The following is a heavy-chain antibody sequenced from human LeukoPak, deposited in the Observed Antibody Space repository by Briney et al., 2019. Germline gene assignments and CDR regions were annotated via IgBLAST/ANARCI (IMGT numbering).Heavy chain of an antibody. Sequence: GGSLRLSCAASGFSFSSYWMSWVRQAPGKGLEWVSYISSSGSTIYYADSVKGRFTISRDNAKNSLYLQMNSLRAEDTAVYYCARASSRRGSIDYWGQGTLVTVSS. D-gene: IGHD3-10*01. J-gene: IGHJ4*02. CDR1: GFSFSSYW. V-gene: IGHV3-48*04. CDR2: ISSSGSTI. CDR3: ARASSRRGSIDY.